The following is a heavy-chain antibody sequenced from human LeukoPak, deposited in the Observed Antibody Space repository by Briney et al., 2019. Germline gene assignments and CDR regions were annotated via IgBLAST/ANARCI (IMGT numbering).Heavy chain of an antibody. J-gene: IGHJ4*02. CDR2: ISAYNGNT. D-gene: IGHD3-10*01. Sequence: GASVKVSCKASGYTFTSYGISWVRQAPGQGLEWMGWISAYNGNTNYAQKLQGRVTMTTDTSTSTAYMELRSLRSDDTAVYYCATDGSGSYPLLYFDFWGQGTLVTVSS. CDR1: GYTFTSYG. V-gene: IGHV1-18*01. CDR3: ATDGSGSYPLLYFDF.